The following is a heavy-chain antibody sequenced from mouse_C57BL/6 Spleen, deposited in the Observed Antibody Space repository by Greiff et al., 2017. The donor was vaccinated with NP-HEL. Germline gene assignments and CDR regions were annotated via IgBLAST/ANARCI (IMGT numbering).Heavy chain of an antibody. CDR2: INYDGSST. CDR3: ARDWGYGSSLFDY. V-gene: IGHV5-16*01. J-gene: IGHJ2*01. D-gene: IGHD1-1*01. CDR1: GFTFSDYY. Sequence: DVKLVESEGGLVQPGSSMKLSCTASGFTFSDYYMAWVRQVPEKGLEWVANINYDGSSTYYLDSLKSRFIISRDNAKNILYLQMSSLKSEDTATYYCARDWGYGSSLFDYWGQGTTLTVSS.